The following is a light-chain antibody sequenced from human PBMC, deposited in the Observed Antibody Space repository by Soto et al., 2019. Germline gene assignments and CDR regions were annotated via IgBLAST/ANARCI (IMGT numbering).Light chain of an antibody. CDR3: SSLAPSYRVI. Sequence: QSVLTQPRSVSGSPGHSVTISCFGTSSDIGSYNAVSWYQQHPGKAPKLIIFDVFERPSGVPDRFSGSKSGNSASLTISGLQAEDESDYYCSSLAPSYRVIFGGGTKLNVL. J-gene: IGLJ2*01. V-gene: IGLV2-11*01. CDR2: DVF. CDR1: SSDIGSYNA.